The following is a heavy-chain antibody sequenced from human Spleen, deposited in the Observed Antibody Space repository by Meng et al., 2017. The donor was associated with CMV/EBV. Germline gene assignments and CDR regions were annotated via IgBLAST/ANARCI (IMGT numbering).Heavy chain of an antibody. CDR1: RFTFNSYA. V-gene: IGHV3-30-3*01. CDR2: ISYDGSNK. D-gene: IGHD3-3*01. J-gene: IGHJ4*02. CDR3: ARDDFWSGPSY. Sequence: GESLKISCAASRFTFNSYAMHWVRQAPGKGLEWVASISYDGSNKHYADSVKGRFTISRDNSKNTLDLQMNSLRPEDTALYYCARDDFWSGPSYWGQGTLVTVSS.